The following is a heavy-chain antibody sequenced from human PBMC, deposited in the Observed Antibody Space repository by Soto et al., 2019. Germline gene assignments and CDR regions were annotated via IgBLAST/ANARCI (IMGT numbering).Heavy chain of an antibody. J-gene: IGHJ4*02. CDR3: ARVEEQLGEFDY. CDR1: GGSFSGYY. Sequence: SETLSLTCAVYGGSFSGYYWSWIRQPPGKGLEWIGEINHSGSTNYNPSLKSRVTISVDTSKNQFSLKLSSVTAADTAVYYCARVEEQLGEFDYWGQGTLVTVSS. D-gene: IGHD6-6*01. CDR2: INHSGST. V-gene: IGHV4-34*01.